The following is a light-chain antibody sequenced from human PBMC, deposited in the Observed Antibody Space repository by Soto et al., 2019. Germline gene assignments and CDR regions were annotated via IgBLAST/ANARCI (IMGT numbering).Light chain of an antibody. CDR2: DNN. Sequence: QSVLTQPPSVSAAPGQKVTISCSGSSYNIGNTYVSWYQQLPGTAPKLLIYDNNKRPSGIPDRFSDSKSGTSATLAITGLQTGDEADYYCGTWDSSLSAYVFVTGTKLTVL. CDR1: SYNIGNTY. CDR3: GTWDSSLSAYV. V-gene: IGLV1-51*01. J-gene: IGLJ1*01.